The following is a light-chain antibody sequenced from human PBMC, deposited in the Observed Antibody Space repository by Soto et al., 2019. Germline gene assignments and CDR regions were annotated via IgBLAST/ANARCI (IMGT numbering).Light chain of an antibody. CDR1: SSDIGGYNY. J-gene: IGLJ2*01. V-gene: IGLV2-14*01. Sequence: QSALTQPASVSGSPGQSITISCTGTSSDIGGYNYVTWYQQHPGKAPKLMIYDVSNRHSWISNRFSGSMPGNTASLTISGVQAEDEADYYCRLSTSSSTVIFGGGTKLTVL. CDR2: DVS. CDR3: RLSTSSSTVI.